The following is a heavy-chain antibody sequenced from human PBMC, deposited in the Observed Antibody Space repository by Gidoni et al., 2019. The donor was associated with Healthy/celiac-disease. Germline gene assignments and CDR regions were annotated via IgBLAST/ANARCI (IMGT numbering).Heavy chain of an antibody. CDR1: GFTFSSYW. CDR2: TKQDGSEK. D-gene: IGHD3-3*01. CDR3: ARDRKSGRGNYYDFWSGYLKGGWYFDY. V-gene: IGHV3-7*03. J-gene: IGHJ4*02. Sequence: EVQLVESGGGLVQPGGSLRLSCAASGFTFSSYWMSWVRQAPGKGLEWVANTKQDGSEKYYLDSVKGRFTISRDNAKNSLYLQMNSLRAEDTAVYYCARDRKSGRGNYYDFWSGYLKGGWYFDYWGQGTLVTVSS.